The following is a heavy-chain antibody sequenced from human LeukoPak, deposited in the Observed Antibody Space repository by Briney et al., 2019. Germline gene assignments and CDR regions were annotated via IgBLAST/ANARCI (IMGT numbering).Heavy chain of an antibody. Sequence: GASVKVSCKASGYISTKYVVHWVRQAPGQRPEWMGWIKAGNGDTKYSQNFQDRLTITRDTSASTVYMELSSLTSVDTALYYCARDDCGDTCYPGGYWGQGTLVTVSS. CDR1: GYISTKYV. D-gene: IGHD2-21*01. J-gene: IGHJ4*02. V-gene: IGHV1-3*01. CDR3: ARDDCGDTCYPGGY. CDR2: IKAGNGDT.